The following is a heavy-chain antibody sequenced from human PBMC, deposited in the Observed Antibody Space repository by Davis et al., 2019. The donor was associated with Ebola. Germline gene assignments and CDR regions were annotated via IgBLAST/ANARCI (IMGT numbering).Heavy chain of an antibody. J-gene: IGHJ4*02. Sequence: MPSETLSLTCTVSGGSISSSSYYWGWIRQPPGKGLEWIGSIYYSGSTYYNPSLKSRVTISVDTSKNQFSLKLSSVTAADTAVYYCATRYYYDSSPLYYWGQGTLVTVSS. CDR2: IYYSGST. CDR1: GGSISSSSYY. V-gene: IGHV4-39*01. CDR3: ATRYYYDSSPLYY. D-gene: IGHD3-22*01.